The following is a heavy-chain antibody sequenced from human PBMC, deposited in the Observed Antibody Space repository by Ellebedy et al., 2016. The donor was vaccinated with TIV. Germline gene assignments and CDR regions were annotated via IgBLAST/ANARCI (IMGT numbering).Heavy chain of an antibody. D-gene: IGHD5-24*01. CDR2: MNPNSGIT. J-gene: IGHJ4*02. V-gene: IGHV1-8*01. CDR1: GYIFTSLD. CDR3: ARGVEAGVDY. Sequence: AASAKVSCKTSGYIFTSLDINWVRQATGLGLEWMGWMNPNSGITGYAQKFQGRVTMTRDTSISTAYMELSSLGSDDTAVYYCARGVEAGVDYWGQGTLVTVSS.